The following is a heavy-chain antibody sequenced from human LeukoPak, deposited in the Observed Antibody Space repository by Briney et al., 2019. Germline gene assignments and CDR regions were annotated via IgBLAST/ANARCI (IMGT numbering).Heavy chain of an antibody. J-gene: IGHJ4*02. D-gene: IGHD2-15*01. CDR2: INSNGDTI. CDR3: AKVVAGQYNDY. Sequence: GGSLRLSCAASGFAFSSYEINWVRQAPGKGLEWISYINSNGDTIYYADSVKGRFTVSRDNAKNSLYLQVNSLRAEDTAVYYCAKVVAGQYNDYWGQGTLVTVSS. V-gene: IGHV3-48*03. CDR1: GFAFSSYE.